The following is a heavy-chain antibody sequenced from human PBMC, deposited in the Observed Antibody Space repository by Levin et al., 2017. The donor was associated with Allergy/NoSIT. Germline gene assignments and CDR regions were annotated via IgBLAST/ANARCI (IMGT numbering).Heavy chain of an antibody. CDR2: ISCYSGDT. J-gene: IGHJ6*02. CDR1: GYPFTGYG. V-gene: IGHV1-18*01. Sequence: ASVKVSCKTSGYPFTGYGVSWVRQAPGQGLQWLGWISCYSGDTNYAQTFQGRLTMTTDRSTSTVFMELRSLRSDDTAVYYCAGRKVVGADSTPVYYYGLDVWGQGTTVTVSS. CDR3: AGRKVVGADSTPVYYYGLDV. D-gene: IGHD2-15*01.